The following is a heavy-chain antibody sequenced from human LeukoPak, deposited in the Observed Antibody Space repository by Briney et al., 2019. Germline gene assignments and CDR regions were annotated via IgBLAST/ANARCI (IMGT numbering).Heavy chain of an antibody. Sequence: GGSLRLSCAVSGFTFSNHGMHWVRQAPGKGLEWVANINQDGSDRYYVDSVKGRFTISRDNSKNTLYLQMNSLRAEDTAVYYCAKARTSGSYFDYWGQGTLVTVSS. CDR3: AKARTSGSYFDY. J-gene: IGHJ4*02. CDR1: GFTFSNHG. CDR2: INQDGSDR. V-gene: IGHV3-7*03. D-gene: IGHD1-26*01.